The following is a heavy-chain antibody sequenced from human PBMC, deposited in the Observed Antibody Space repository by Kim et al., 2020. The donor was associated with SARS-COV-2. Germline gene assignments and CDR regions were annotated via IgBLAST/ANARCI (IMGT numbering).Heavy chain of an antibody. V-gene: IGHV1-24*01. J-gene: IGHJ1*01. CDR3: ATGGTMVRGIEYFQH. Sequence: QKFQGRVTMTEDTSTDTAYMELSSLGSEDTAVYYCATGGTMVRGIEYFQHWGQGTLVTVSS. D-gene: IGHD3-10*01.